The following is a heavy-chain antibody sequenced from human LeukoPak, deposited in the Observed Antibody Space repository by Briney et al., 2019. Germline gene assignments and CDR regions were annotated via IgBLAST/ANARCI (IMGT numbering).Heavy chain of an antibody. CDR1: GFTFSSYA. D-gene: IGHD1-1*01. V-gene: IGHV3-23*01. J-gene: IGHJ4*02. CDR3: AKDGWNDIPDY. Sequence: GGSLRLSCVASGFTFSSYAMNWVRQTPGKGLELVSGIVGSGGITYFEDSVKGRFTISRDNSKKTLYLQMTSLRAEDTAVYYCAKDGWNDIPDYWGQGTLVTVSS. CDR2: IVGSGGIT.